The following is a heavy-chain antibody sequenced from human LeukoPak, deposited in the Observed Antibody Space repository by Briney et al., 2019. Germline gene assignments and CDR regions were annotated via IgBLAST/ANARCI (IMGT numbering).Heavy chain of an antibody. CDR2: ISYDGSNK. Sequence: GGSLRLSCAASGFTFSSYGMHWVRQAPGKGLEWVAVISYDGSNKYYADSVKGRFTISRDNSKNTLYLQMNSLRAEDTAVYYCARDRRSNYYYGMDVWGQGTTVTVSS. J-gene: IGHJ6*02. CDR3: ARDRRSNYYYGMDV. CDR1: GFTFSSYG. V-gene: IGHV3-30*03.